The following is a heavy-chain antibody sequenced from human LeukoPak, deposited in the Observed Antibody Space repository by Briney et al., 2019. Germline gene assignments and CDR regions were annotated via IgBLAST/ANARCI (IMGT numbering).Heavy chain of an antibody. V-gene: IGHV1-18*01. Sequence: GASVKVSCKASGYTFTSYGISWVRQAPGQGLEWMGWIIAYNGNTNYAQKLQGRVTMTTDTSTSTAYMELRSLRSDDTAVYYCARAVEMATTRRDYYYYSMDVWGKGTTVTVSS. CDR1: GYTFTSYG. CDR3: ARAVEMATTRRDYYYYSMDV. D-gene: IGHD5-24*01. J-gene: IGHJ6*03. CDR2: IIAYNGNT.